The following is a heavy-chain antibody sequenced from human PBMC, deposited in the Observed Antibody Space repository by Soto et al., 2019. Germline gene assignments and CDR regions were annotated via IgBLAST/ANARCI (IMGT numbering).Heavy chain of an antibody. D-gene: IGHD6-6*01. CDR3: ARGGASSKYFDS. V-gene: IGHV4-59*01. J-gene: IGHJ5*01. CDR2: VHSSGTT. CDR1: GGSIKNDY. Sequence: PSETLSLTCSVSGGSIKNDYWSWIRQAPEKGLEWIAFVHSSGTTNYSPSLKSRASISVDTSKNQLSLNLISVTAADTAIYYCARGGASSKYFDSWGHGTLVTVSS.